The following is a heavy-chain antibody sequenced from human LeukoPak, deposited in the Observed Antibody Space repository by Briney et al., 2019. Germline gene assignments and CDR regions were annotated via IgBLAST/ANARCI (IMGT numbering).Heavy chain of an antibody. CDR1: GYTLKELA. V-gene: IGHV1-24*01. Sequence: ASVKVSCKVSGYTLKELAIHWVRQAPGKGLEWMGGFDPFDVEDVEKMLPQRFQGRVTMTEDTSTNIAYMELRSLRSEDTAVYFCATREFYDSGGYYSGTFDFWGQGPLVTVSS. J-gene: IGHJ4*02. CDR2: FDPFDVEDVEK. CDR3: ATREFYDSGGYYSGTFDF. D-gene: IGHD3-22*01.